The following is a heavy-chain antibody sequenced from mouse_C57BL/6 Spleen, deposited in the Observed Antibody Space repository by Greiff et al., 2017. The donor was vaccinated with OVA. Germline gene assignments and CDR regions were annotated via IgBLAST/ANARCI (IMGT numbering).Heavy chain of an antibody. CDR3: ARGITPYYYAMDY. CDR2: ISSGSSTI. J-gene: IGHJ4*01. CDR1: GFTFSDYG. V-gene: IGHV5-17*01. D-gene: IGHD1-1*01. Sequence: EVQLVESGGGLVKPGGSLKLSCAASGFTFSDYGMHWVRQAPEKGLEWVAYISSGSSTIYYADTVKGRFTISRDNAKNILFLQMTSLRSEDTAMYYCARGITPYYYAMDYWGQGTSVTVSS.